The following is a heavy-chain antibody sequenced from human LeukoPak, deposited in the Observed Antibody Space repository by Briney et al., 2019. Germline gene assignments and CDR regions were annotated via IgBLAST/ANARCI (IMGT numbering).Heavy chain of an antibody. J-gene: IGHJ4*02. CDR3: ARQQSSSFLRRGYIES. CDR2: IYHTGST. V-gene: IGHV4-38-2*02. Sequence: SETLSLTCSVSGYSISSGYYWGWIRQSPGKGLEWIGNIYHTGSTDYNPSLKSRVTISVDTSKNQVSLKLTSVTAADTAVYYCARQQSSSFLRRGYIESWGQGTLVTVSS. D-gene: IGHD5-18*01. CDR1: GYSISSGYY.